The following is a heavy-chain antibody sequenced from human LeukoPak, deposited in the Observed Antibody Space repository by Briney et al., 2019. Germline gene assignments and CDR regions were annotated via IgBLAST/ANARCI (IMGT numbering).Heavy chain of an antibody. Sequence: GGSLRLSCAASGFTFCSYAMSWIPQAPGKGLEWVSAISCSGGSPYYAVSVKGRFTISRDNSKNTLYLQMNSLRAEDTAVYYCAGSRRRGYCSSTSCHAVDYWGQGTLVTVSS. CDR3: AGSRRRGYCSSTSCHAVDY. V-gene: IGHV3-23*01. CDR1: GFTFCSYA. J-gene: IGHJ4*02. CDR2: ISCSGGSP. D-gene: IGHD2-2*01.